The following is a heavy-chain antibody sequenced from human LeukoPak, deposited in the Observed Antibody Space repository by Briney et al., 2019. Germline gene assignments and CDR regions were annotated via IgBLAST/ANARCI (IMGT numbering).Heavy chain of an antibody. Sequence: SGGSLRLSCAASGFTVSTNYMSWVRQAPGKGLEWVSVIYSGDTTFYADSVRGKFTISRDNSKNTLYLQMNSLRAEDTAVYYCASILRSSSGYYFGYWGQGTLVTVSS. V-gene: IGHV3-66*01. J-gene: IGHJ4*02. CDR1: GFTVSTNY. CDR3: ASILRSSSGYYFGY. CDR2: IYSGDTT. D-gene: IGHD3-10*01.